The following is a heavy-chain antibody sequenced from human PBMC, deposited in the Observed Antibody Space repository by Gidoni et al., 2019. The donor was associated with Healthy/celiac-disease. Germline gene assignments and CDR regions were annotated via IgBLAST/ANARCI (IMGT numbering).Heavy chain of an antibody. CDR1: GFTFSSYA. Sequence: EVQLLESGGGLVQPGGSLRLSCAASGFTFSSYAMSWVRQAPGKGLEWVSAISGSGGSTYYADSVKGRFTISRDNSKNTLYLQMNSLRAEDTAVYYCAKDIPYGYGFSSPSFDYWGQGTLVTVSS. CDR3: AKDIPYGYGFSSPSFDY. CDR2: ISGSGGST. J-gene: IGHJ4*02. D-gene: IGHD5-18*01. V-gene: IGHV3-23*01.